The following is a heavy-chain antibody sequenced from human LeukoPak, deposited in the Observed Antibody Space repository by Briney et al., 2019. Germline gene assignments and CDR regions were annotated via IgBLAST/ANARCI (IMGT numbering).Heavy chain of an antibody. Sequence: SETLSLTCTVSGGSIRSNYWSWIRQPPGKGLEWIGYIYYSGSTTYNPSLKSRVTISVDTSKNQFSLKLSSVTAADTAVYYCARRVAVAGQFDYWGQGTLVTVSS. D-gene: IGHD6-19*01. J-gene: IGHJ4*02. V-gene: IGHV4-59*12. CDR3: ARRVAVAGQFDY. CDR2: IYYSGST. CDR1: GGSIRSNY.